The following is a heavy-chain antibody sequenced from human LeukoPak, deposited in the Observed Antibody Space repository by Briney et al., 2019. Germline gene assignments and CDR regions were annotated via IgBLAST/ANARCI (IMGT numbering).Heavy chain of an antibody. CDR2: IYYSGST. CDR1: GGSISSYY. V-gene: IGHV4-59*06. Sequence: EASETLSLTCTVSGGSISSYYWSWIRQPPGKGLEWIGYIYYSGSTYYNPSLKSRVTISVDTSKNQFSLKLSSVTAADTAVYYCARLHYHHSYYFDYWGQGTLVTVSS. D-gene: IGHD1-14*01. CDR3: ARLHYHHSYYFDY. J-gene: IGHJ4*02.